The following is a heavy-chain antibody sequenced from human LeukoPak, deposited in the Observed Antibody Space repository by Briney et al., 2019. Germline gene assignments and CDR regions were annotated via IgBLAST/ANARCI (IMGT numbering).Heavy chain of an antibody. J-gene: IGHJ4*02. Sequence: SVKVSCKASGGTFSSYAISWVRQAPGQGLEWMGRIIPILGIANYAQKFQGRVTITADKSTSTAYMELSSLRSEDTAVYYCASGYYDSSGYYSLDYWGQGTLVTVSS. CDR3: ASGYYDSSGYYSLDY. D-gene: IGHD3-22*01. CDR1: GGTFSSYA. V-gene: IGHV1-69*04. CDR2: IIPILGIA.